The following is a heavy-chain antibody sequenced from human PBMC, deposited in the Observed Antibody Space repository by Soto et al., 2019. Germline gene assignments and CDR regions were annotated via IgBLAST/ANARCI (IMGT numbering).Heavy chain of an antibody. CDR3: ARESDIPGLGYSSDYYGMDV. CDR1: GLTFSRYG. Sequence: QVQLVESGGGVVQPGRSLRLSCAASGLTFSRYGMHWVRQAPGKGLEWVAIIWYDGSNKYYADSVKGRVTISRDNSKNTVYLQMNSLRAEDTAVYYCARESDIPGLGYSSDYYGMDVWGQGTTVTVSS. V-gene: IGHV3-33*01. CDR2: IWYDGSNK. J-gene: IGHJ6*02. D-gene: IGHD6-19*01.